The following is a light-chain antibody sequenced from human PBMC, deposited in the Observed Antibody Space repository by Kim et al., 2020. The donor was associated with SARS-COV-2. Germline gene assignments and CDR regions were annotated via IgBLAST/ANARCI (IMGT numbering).Light chain of an antibody. CDR1: TLGDKY. CDR3: YSRDNSGNQFAV. Sequence: SYELTQPPSVSVSPGQTASITCSGDTLGDKYVCWYQQKPGQSPVLVIYQDSKRPSGIPERFSGSNSGKTATLTISGTQVADEADYYCYSRDNSGNQFAVF. V-gene: IGLV3-1*01. J-gene: IGLJ2*01. CDR2: QDS.